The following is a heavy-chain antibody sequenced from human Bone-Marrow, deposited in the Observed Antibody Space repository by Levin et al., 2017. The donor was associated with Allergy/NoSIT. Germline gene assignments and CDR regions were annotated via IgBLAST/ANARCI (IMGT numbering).Heavy chain of an antibody. D-gene: IGHD4-11*01. CDR3: VRDRHDYTPNNYYYPMDV. J-gene: IGHJ6*02. V-gene: IGHV3-48*02. Sequence: GGSLRLSCAASGFSLSSYSISWVLQAPGKGLEWVSYIGSISSPIYYADSVKGRFGISRDNDKNSLYLQMNSLRDEDTAVYYCVRDRHDYTPNNYYYPMDVWGQGTTVIVSS. CDR1: GFSLSSYS. CDR2: IGSISSPI.